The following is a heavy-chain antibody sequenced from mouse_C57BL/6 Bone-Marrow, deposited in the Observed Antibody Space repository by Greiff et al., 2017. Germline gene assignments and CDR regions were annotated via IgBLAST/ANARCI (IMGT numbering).Heavy chain of an antibody. V-gene: IGHV1-63*01. D-gene: IGHD2-2*01. Sequence: QVQLQQSGAELVRPGTSVKMSCKASGYTFTNYWIGWAKQRPGHGLEWIGDIYPGGGYTNYNEKFKGKATLTVDKSSSTAYMQFSSLTSEDSAIYYWARWGLRRGSWFAYWGQGTLVTVSA. CDR3: ARWGLRRGSWFAY. CDR1: GYTFTNYW. CDR2: IYPGGGYT. J-gene: IGHJ3*01.